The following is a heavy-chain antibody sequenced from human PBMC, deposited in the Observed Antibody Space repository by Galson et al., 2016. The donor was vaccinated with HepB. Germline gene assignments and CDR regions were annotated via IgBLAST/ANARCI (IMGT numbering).Heavy chain of an antibody. CDR1: GFTFSSYW. J-gene: IGHJ5*02. CDR2: IKQDGSEK. CDR3: ARVGWYDYGDPNWFDP. D-gene: IGHD4-17*01. V-gene: IGHV3-7*03. Sequence: SLRLSCAASGFTFSSYWMSWVRQAPGKGLEWVANIKQDGSEKYYVDSVKGRFTISRDNAKNSLYLQMNSLRAEDTAVYYCARVGWYDYGDPNWFDPWGQGTLVTVSS.